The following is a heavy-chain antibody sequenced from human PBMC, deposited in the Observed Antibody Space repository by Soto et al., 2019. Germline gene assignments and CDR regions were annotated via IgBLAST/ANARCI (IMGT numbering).Heavy chain of an antibody. CDR3: EGSIAAADY. CDR1: GFTFSGSA. CDR2: IRSKANSYAT. J-gene: IGHJ4*02. D-gene: IGHD6-13*01. Sequence: GGSLRLSCAASGFTFSGSAMHWVRQASGKGLEWVGRIRSKANSYATAYAASVKGRFTISRDDSKNTAYLQMNSLKTEDTAMYYCEGSIAAADYWGQGTLVTVSS. V-gene: IGHV3-73*01.